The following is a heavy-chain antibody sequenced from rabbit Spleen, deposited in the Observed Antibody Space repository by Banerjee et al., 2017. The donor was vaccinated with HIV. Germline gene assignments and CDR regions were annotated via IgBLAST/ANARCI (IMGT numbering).Heavy chain of an antibody. CDR1: GVSFSSSSY. D-gene: IGHD1-1*01. CDR2: IDTGSSGFT. V-gene: IGHV1S40*01. Sequence: QSLEESGGDLVKPGASLTLTCTASGVSFSSSSYMCWVRQAPGKGLEWIACIDTGSSGFTYFATWAKGRFTCSKTSSTTVTLQMTRLTAADTATYFCARDLVGVIGWNFYLWGQGTLSPS. J-gene: IGHJ4*01. CDR3: ARDLVGVIGWNFYL.